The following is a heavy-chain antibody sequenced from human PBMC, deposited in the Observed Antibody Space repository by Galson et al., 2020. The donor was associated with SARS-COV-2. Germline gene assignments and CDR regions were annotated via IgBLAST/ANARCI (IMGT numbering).Heavy chain of an antibody. CDR2: ISANNRNT. D-gene: IGHD6-13*01. CDR1: GYTFTSYG. V-gene: IGHV1-18*01. CDR3: ARGSLAAAGTSSYYYGMDV. J-gene: IGHJ6*02. Sequence: ASVKVSCKASGYTFTSYGISWVRQAPGQGLEWMGWISANNRNTNYAQKLQGRVTMTTDTSTSTAYMELRGLRSDDTAVYYCARGSLAAAGTSSYYYGMDVWGQGTTVTVSS.